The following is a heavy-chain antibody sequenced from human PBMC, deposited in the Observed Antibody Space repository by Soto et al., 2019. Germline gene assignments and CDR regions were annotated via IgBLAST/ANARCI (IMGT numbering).Heavy chain of an antibody. J-gene: IGHJ2*01. CDR2: ISAYNGNT. D-gene: IGHD2-21*02. V-gene: IGHV1-18*01. CDR1: GYTFTSYG. CDR3: ARMRPRDALGDL. Sequence: QVQLVQSGAEVKKPGASVKVSCKASGYTFTSYGISWVRQAPGQGLEWMGWISAYNGNTNYAQKLQGRVTMTTDPTTNTANMERRGLTSDDTAVYYGARMRPRDALGDLWGRGTLVTVSS.